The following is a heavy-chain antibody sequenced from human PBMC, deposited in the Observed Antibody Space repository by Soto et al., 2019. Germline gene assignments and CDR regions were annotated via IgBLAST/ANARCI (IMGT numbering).Heavy chain of an antibody. V-gene: IGHV4-4*07. CDR1: GGSISSYY. Sequence: QVQLQESGPGLVKPSETLSLTCTVSGGSISSYYWSWIRQPAGKGLEWIGRIYTSGSTNYNPSLKSRVTMSVDTSKNQFSLKLSSVTAADTAVYYCARECPLPVGITGTSWPDDSRNNWFDPWGQGTLVTVSS. D-gene: IGHD1-7*01. CDR2: IYTSGST. CDR3: ARECPLPVGITGTSWPDDSRNNWFDP. J-gene: IGHJ5*02.